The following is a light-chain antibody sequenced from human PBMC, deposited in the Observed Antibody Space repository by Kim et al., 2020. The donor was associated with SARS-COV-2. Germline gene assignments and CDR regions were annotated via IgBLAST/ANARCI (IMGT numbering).Light chain of an antibody. CDR1: KSVSNN. CDR3: QQRSNWPLT. J-gene: IGKJ4*01. Sequence: GERDTEDGRASKSVSNNRERNKKKPGQAPSLIMYDAYNRATGSPARFSGSGSGTDFTLTISNLEPEDFAVYYWQQRSNWPLTFGGGTKVEI. V-gene: IGKV3-11*01. CDR2: DAY.